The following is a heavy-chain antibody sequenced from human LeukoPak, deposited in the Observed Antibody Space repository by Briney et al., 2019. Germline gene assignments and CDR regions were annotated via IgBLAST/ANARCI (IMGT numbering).Heavy chain of an antibody. J-gene: IGHJ4*02. D-gene: IGHD3-22*01. V-gene: IGHV3-23*01. CDR2: VTVGVLTT. CDR3: ATMKGYFEN. Sequence: VGALRLSCAASGFTFSTYGMSCVRQALREGREWVSAVTVGVLTTYSADSVKGRFTISRDNSKNTLYLQMNSLRDEDTAVYYCATMKGYFENWGQGTLVTVSS. CDR1: GFTFSTYG.